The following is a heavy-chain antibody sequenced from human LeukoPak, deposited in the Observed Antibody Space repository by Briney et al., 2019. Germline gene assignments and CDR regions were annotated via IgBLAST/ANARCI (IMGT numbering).Heavy chain of an antibody. V-gene: IGHV3-48*01. Sequence: GGSLRLSCAASGFTLSSYSMNWVRQAPGKGLEWVSYITSSGSSIYYADSVKGRFTISRDNAKNSLYLQMNSLRAEDTAVYYCASLTVASRGSGDYWGQGTLVTVSS. CDR2: ITSSGSSI. D-gene: IGHD6-19*01. CDR1: GFTLSSYS. CDR3: ASLTVASRGSGDY. J-gene: IGHJ4*02.